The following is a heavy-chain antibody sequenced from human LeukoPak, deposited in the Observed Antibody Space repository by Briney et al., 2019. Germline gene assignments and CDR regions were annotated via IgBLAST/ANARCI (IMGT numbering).Heavy chain of an antibody. Sequence: GGSLRLSCAASGFTFSSYGMHWVRQAPGKGLEWVAFIRYDGSNKYYADSVKGRFTISRDNSKNTLYLQMNSLRPEDTALYYLVRDAGYSGYMINDIWGEGTMVTVSS. CDR2: IRYDGSNK. J-gene: IGHJ3*02. CDR3: VRDAGYSGYMINDI. V-gene: IGHV3-30*02. D-gene: IGHD5-12*01. CDR1: GFTFSSYG.